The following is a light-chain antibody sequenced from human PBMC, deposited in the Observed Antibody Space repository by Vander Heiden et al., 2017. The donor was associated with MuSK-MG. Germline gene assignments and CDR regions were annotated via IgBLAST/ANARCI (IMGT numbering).Light chain of an antibody. CDR1: ENINSW. Sequence: DIQMTQSPSTLSASVGDRVTITCRASENINSWLAWYQQKPGKAPNLLIYKASSLESGVPSRFSGSGFGTEFTLTISSLQPDDFATYYCQQYNTDWTFGQGTKVEIK. CDR2: KAS. J-gene: IGKJ1*01. V-gene: IGKV1-5*03. CDR3: QQYNTDWT.